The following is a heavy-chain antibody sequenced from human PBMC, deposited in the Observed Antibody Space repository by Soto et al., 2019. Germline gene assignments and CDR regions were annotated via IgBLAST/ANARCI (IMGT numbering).Heavy chain of an antibody. Sequence: QVQLVQSGAEVKKPGASVKVSCKASGYTFTSYDINWVRQATGQGLEWMGWMNPNSGNTGYAQKFQGRVTMTRNTSISTAYMELSSLRSEDTAVYYCARGITSVATFPPWYFDLWGHGTLVTVSS. CDR3: ARGITSVATFPPWYFDL. CDR1: GYTFTSYD. V-gene: IGHV1-8*01. CDR2: MNPNSGNT. D-gene: IGHD5-12*01. J-gene: IGHJ2*01.